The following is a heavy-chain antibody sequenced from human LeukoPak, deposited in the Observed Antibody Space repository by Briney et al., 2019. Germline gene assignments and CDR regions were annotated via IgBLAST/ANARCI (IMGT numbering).Heavy chain of an antibody. Sequence: GGSLRLSCAAPGFTFSSYSMNWVRQAPGKGLEWVSYISSSSSTIYYADSVKGRFTISRDNAKNSLYLQMNSLRAEDTAVYYCARDRGLLEWLTIDYWGQGTLVTVSS. CDR1: GFTFSSYS. CDR2: ISSSSSTI. V-gene: IGHV3-48*01. J-gene: IGHJ4*02. D-gene: IGHD3-3*01. CDR3: ARDRGLLEWLTIDY.